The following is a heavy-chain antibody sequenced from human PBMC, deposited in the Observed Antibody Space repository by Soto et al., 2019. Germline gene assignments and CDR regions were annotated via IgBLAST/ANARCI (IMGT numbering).Heavy chain of an antibody. V-gene: IGHV1-58*01. J-gene: IGHJ6*02. D-gene: IGHD2-2*01. CDR2: IVVGSGNT. CDR1: GFTFTSSA. Sequence: SVKVSCKASGFTFTSSAVQWVRQARGQRLEWIGWIVVGSGNTNYAQKFQERVTITRDMSTSTAYMELSSLRSEDTAVYYRAAGSSFTSQSYYYYGMDVWGQGTTVTVSS. CDR3: AAGSSFTSQSYYYYGMDV.